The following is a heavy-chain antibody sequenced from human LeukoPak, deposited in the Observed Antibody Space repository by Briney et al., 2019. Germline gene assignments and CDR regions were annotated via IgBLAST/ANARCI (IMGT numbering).Heavy chain of an antibody. J-gene: IGHJ4*02. CDR2: INPNSGGT. V-gene: IGHV1-2*02. Sequence: ASVKVSCKASGYTFSGYYIHWVRQAPGQGLEWMGWINPNSGGTNYAQKFQGRVTMTRDTSISTAYVELSRLRFDDTAVYYCARARGGIAAAGTLFDYWGQGTLVTVSS. D-gene: IGHD6-13*01. CDR3: ARARGGIAAAGTLFDY. CDR1: GYTFSGYY.